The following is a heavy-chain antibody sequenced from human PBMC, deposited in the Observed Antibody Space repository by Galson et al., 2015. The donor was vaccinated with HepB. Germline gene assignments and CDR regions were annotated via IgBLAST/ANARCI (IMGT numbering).Heavy chain of an antibody. Sequence: SVKVSCKASGYTFNTYGISWVRQAPGQGLEWMGWITAYDGDTNYAHKFQGRVTLTTDTSTSTAYMELRSLRSDDTAVYYCARDYSPVDRGDCFDPWGQGTLVTVSS. V-gene: IGHV1-18*01. CDR3: ARDYSPVDRGDCFDP. CDR1: GYTFNTYG. J-gene: IGHJ5*02. CDR2: ITAYDGDT. D-gene: IGHD2-21*01.